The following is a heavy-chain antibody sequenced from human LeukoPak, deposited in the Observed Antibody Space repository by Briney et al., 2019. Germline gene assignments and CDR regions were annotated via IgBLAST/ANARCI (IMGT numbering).Heavy chain of an antibody. CDR1: GFTFSSYA. V-gene: IGHV3-7*01. D-gene: IGHD2-2*01. J-gene: IGHJ4*02. Sequence: GGSLRLSCAASGFTFSSYAMSWVRQAPGKGLEWVANIKQDGSETYYVDSVKGRFTISRDNAKNSLYLQMNSLRAEDTAVYYCARNPAKVVPAVYWGQGTLVTVSS. CDR2: IKQDGSET. CDR3: ARNPAKVVPAVY.